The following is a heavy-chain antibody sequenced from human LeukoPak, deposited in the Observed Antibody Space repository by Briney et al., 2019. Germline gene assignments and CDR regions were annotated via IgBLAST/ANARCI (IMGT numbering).Heavy chain of an antibody. Sequence: PGGSLRLSCAASGFTFSSYGMHWVRQAPGKGLEWVAVIWYDGSNKYYADSVKGRFTISRDNSKNTLYLQMNSLRAEDTAVYYCARDHNYYGSSGYYYSPSYYFDYWGQGTLVTVSS. CDR2: IWYDGSNK. CDR3: ARDHNYYGSSGYYYSPSYYFDY. J-gene: IGHJ4*02. D-gene: IGHD3-22*01. CDR1: GFTFSSYG. V-gene: IGHV3-33*01.